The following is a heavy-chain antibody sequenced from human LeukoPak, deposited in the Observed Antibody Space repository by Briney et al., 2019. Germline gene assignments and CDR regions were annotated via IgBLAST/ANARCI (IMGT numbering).Heavy chain of an antibody. D-gene: IGHD3-22*01. CDR3: ARGTTKGYYYDSSGYYTK. CDR1: GGSINSYY. V-gene: IGHV4-59*12. CDR2: IYYSGRT. J-gene: IGHJ4*02. Sequence: SETLSLTCNVSGGSINSYYWGWFRQPPGKRLESIGYIYYSGRTTYNPSLKSRVTISVDTSTNQISLKLTSVTAADTAVYFCARGTTKGYYYDSSGYYTKWAQGTLVTVSS.